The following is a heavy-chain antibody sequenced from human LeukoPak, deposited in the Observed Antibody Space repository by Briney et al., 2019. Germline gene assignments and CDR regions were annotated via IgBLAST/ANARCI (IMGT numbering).Heavy chain of an antibody. D-gene: IGHD6-13*01. CDR2: IYSGGST. V-gene: IGHV3-66*01. Sequence: GGSLRLSCAASGFTVSSNYMSWVRQAPGKGLEWVSVIYSGGSTYYADSVKGRFTISRDNSKNTLYLQMNSLRAEDTAAYYCAREGYSSGWYSRVAFDIWGQGTMVTVSS. CDR1: GFTVSSNY. J-gene: IGHJ3*02. CDR3: AREGYSSGWYSRVAFDI.